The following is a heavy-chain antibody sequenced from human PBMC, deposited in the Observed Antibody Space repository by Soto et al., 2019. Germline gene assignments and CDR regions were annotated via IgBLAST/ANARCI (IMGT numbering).Heavy chain of an antibody. CDR3: ARKILGSTTRPNYWYFDL. D-gene: IGHD7-27*01. CDR1: GFTFINYA. CDR2: ISGGGEAA. J-gene: IGHJ2*01. Sequence: EVPVLEAGGGLVQPGGSLRLSCAGSGFTFINYAMNWVRQAPGKGLEWVSSISGGGEAAFFPDSVRGRFTISRDNSKNRVTLQMNSLGVDDTAVYYCARKILGSTTRPNYWYFDLWRRGTLVTVSS. V-gene: IGHV3-23*01.